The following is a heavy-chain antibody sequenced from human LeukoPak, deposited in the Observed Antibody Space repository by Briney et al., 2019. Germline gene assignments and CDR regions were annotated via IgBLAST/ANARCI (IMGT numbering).Heavy chain of an antibody. D-gene: IGHD3-22*01. Sequence: ASVTVSCKASGYTFTGYYMHWVRQAPGQGLEWMGWINPNSGGTNYAQKFQGRVTMTRDTSISTAYMELSRLRSDDTAVYYCARAITMPAVAPGYWGQGTLVTVSS. CDR2: INPNSGGT. J-gene: IGHJ4*02. CDR1: GYTFTGYY. V-gene: IGHV1-2*02. CDR3: ARAITMPAVAPGY.